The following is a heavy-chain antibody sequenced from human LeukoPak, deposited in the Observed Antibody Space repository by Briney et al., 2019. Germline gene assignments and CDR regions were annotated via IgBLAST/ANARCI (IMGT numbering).Heavy chain of an antibody. V-gene: IGHV3-43*02. CDR3: AKTPPPLDYGDYGSDY. Sequence: GGSLRLSCAASGFTFDDYAMHWVRQAPGKGLEWVSLISGDGGSTYYADTVKGRFTISRDNSKNSLYLQMNSLRTEDTALYYCAKTPPPLDYGDYGSDYWGQGTLVTVSS. CDR2: ISGDGGST. CDR1: GFTFDDYA. D-gene: IGHD4-17*01. J-gene: IGHJ4*02.